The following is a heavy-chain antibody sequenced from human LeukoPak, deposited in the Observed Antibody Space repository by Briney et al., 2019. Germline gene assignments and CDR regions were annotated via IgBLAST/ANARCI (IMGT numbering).Heavy chain of an antibody. D-gene: IGHD3-9*01. Sequence: IFGTANYAQKFQGRVTIPTDESTSTAYMELSSLRSEDTAVYYCAREGYDILTGFRLYYFDYWGQGTLVTVSS. J-gene: IGHJ4*02. V-gene: IGHV1-69*05. CDR3: AREGYDILTGFRLYYFDY. CDR2: IFGTA.